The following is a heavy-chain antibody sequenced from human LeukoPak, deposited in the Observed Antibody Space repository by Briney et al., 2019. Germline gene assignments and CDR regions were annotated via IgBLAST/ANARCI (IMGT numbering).Heavy chain of an antibody. D-gene: IGHD3-10*01. J-gene: IGHJ4*02. CDR1: GGSISSYY. CDR2: IYYSGST. CDR3: ARHTLLGSGSYFDN. V-gene: IGHV4-59*08. Sequence: PSETLSLTCTVSGGSISSYYWSWIRQPPGKGLEWIGYIYYSGSTYYSPSLESRLVISVDTSKNQFSLKLSSVTAADPAVYSCARHTLLGSGSYFDNWGQGALVTVSS.